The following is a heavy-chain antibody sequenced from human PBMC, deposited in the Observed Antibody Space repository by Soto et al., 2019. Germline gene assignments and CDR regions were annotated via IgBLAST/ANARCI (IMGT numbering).Heavy chain of an antibody. D-gene: IGHD3-10*01. CDR2: ISAYNGNT. CDR3: ASTNYGSGSYHFDY. CDR1: GCTFTSYG. Sequence: ASVKVSCKASGCTFTSYGISWVRQAPGQGLEWMGWISAYNGNTNYAQKLQGRVTMTTDTSTSTDYMELRSLKSDDTAVYYCASTNYGSGSYHFDYWGQGTLVTVSS. V-gene: IGHV1-18*01. J-gene: IGHJ4*02.